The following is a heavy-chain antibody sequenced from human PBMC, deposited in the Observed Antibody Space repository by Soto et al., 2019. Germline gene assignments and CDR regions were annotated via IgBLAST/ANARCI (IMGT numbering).Heavy chain of an antibody. CDR1: GFSLTTSGVG. CDR2: IYWDDDK. Sequence: QITLNESGPTVVKPAETLTLTCTFSGFSLTTSGVGVGWIRQSPGKAPEWLALIYWDDDKRYSASLKSRLTITKHTSKNQVLLTMASVDPADTATYYCAHRILRTVFGLVTTTAIYFDFWGQGTPVVVSS. J-gene: IGHJ4*02. V-gene: IGHV2-5*02. D-gene: IGHD3-3*01. CDR3: AHRILRTVFGLVTTTAIYFDF.